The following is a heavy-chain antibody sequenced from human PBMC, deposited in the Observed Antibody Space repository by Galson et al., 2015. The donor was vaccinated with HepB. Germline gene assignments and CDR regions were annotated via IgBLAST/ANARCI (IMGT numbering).Heavy chain of an antibody. J-gene: IGHJ4*02. CDR3: ASGTLGVTMPGFDY. D-gene: IGHD2-21*02. CDR2: INPNSGGT. V-gene: IGHV1-2*06. CDR1: GGTFSSYA. Sequence: SVKVSCKASGGTFSSYAISWVRQAPGQGLEWMGRINPNSGGTNYAQKFQGRVTMTRDTSISTAYMVLSRRRSDDTAVYYCASGTLGVTMPGFDYWGQGTLATVSS.